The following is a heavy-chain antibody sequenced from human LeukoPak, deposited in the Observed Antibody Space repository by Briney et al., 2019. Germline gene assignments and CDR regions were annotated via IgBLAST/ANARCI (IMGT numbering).Heavy chain of an antibody. J-gene: IGHJ4*02. Sequence: PGGSLRLSCAASGFTFSSYAMHWVRQAPGKGLEWVAVISYDGSNKYYADSVKGRFAISRDNSKNTLYLQMNSLRAEDTAVYYCGRGPFGGIIVTFFEHWGQGTLVTVSS. D-gene: IGHD3-16*02. CDR2: ISYDGSNK. CDR3: GRGPFGGIIVTFFEH. V-gene: IGHV3-30*09. CDR1: GFTFSSYA.